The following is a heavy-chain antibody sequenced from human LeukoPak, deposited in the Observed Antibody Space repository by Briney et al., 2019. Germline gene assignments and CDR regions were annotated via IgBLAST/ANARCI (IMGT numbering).Heavy chain of an antibody. CDR1: GFMFTAYY. Sequence: ASVKVSCKTSGFMFTAYYIHWVRQVPGQGLEWMGWFNPKSGDTNYPQKFQGRVTMTGDTSTSTAYMELSSLRSDDTARYFCARDSSTWYSDYYYYMDVWGKGITVTVSS. CDR2: FNPKSGDT. D-gene: IGHD2/OR15-2a*01. J-gene: IGHJ6*03. CDR3: ARDSSTWYSDYYYYMDV. V-gene: IGHV1-2*02.